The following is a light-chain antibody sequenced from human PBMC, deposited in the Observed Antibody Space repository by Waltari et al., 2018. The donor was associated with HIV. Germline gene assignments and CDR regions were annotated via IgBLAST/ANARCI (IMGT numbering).Light chain of an antibody. CDR3: QQYHSQFS. CDR2: DAS. J-gene: IGKJ3*01. Sequence: DIQMTQSPSSLSAPARDRVTITCQATQDISYYLNWYQQKPGEAPRLLIYDASRLRTGVPSRFSGGGSGTHFTLTISSLQPEDIATYYCQQYHSQFSFGPGTKVDIK. V-gene: IGKV1-33*01. CDR1: QDISYY.